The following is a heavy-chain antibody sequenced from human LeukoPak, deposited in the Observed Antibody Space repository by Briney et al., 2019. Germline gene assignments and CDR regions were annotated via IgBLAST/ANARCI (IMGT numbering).Heavy chain of an antibody. Sequence: PGGSLRLSCAASGFTFSSSWMTWVRQAPGKGLEWVANIEPDGSGKLYVDSVKGRFAISRDNAKNSLFLQMNSLRAEDTAVYYCAKDSGTYWGQGTLVTVSS. CDR3: AKDSGTY. CDR1: GFTFSSSW. V-gene: IGHV3-7*04. D-gene: IGHD1-26*01. CDR2: IEPDGSGK. J-gene: IGHJ4*02.